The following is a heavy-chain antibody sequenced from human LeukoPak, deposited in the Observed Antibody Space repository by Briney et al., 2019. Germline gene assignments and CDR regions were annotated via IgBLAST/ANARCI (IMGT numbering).Heavy chain of an antibody. CDR3: ARDYGDYYYYYYYMDV. CDR2: ISYDGSNK. J-gene: IGHJ6*03. CDR1: GFTFSSYA. V-gene: IGHV3-30*04. Sequence: GGSLRLSCAASGFTFSSYAMHWVRQAPGKGLEWVAVISYDGSNKYYADSVKGRSTISRDNAKNSLYLQMNSLRAEDTAVYYCARDYGDYYYYYYYMDVWGKGTTVTVSS. D-gene: IGHD4-17*01.